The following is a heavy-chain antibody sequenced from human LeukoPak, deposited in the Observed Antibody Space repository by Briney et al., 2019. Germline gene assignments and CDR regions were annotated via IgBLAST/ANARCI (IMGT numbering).Heavy chain of an antibody. J-gene: IGHJ4*02. CDR2: ISGSGGST. CDR3: ATEGLVRGVIFEN. CDR1: GFTFSSYA. Sequence: GGSLRLSCAASGFTFSSYAMSWVRQAPGKGLEWVSAISGSGGSTYYADSVKGRFTVSRDNAKNSLYLQMNSLRAEDTAVYYCATEGLVRGVIFENWGQGTLVTVSS. V-gene: IGHV3-23*01. D-gene: IGHD3-10*01.